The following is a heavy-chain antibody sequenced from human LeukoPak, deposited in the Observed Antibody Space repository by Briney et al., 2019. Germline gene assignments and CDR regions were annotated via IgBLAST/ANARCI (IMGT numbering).Heavy chain of an antibody. CDR2: IIPIFGTA. D-gene: IGHD2-2*01. CDR1: GCTFSSYA. V-gene: IGHV1-69*13. Sequence: GASVKVSCKASGCTFSSYAISWVRQAPGQGLEWMGGIIPIFGTANYAQKFQGRVTITADESTSTAYMELSSLRSEDTAVYYCAREKGYCSSTSCYGAGGMDVWGQGTTVTVSS. J-gene: IGHJ6*02. CDR3: AREKGYCSSTSCYGAGGMDV.